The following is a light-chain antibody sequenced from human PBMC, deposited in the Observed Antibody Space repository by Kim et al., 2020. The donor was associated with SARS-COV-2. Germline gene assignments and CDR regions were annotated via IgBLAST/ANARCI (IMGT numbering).Light chain of an antibody. V-gene: IGLV1-40*01. CDR3: QSYDSSLSVV. CDR1: SSNIGATYH. J-gene: IGLJ2*01. Sequence: QSVLTQPPSVSGAPGQRVTISCTGSSSNIGATYHVHWYQQLPGAAPKLLIYDNSNRPSGVPDRFSGSKSGTSASLAITGLQAEDEADYYCQSYDSSLSVVFGGGTKLTVL. CDR2: DNS.